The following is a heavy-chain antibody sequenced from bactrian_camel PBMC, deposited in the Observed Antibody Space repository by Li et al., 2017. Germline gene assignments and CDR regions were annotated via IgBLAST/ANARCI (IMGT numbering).Heavy chain of an antibody. V-gene: IGHV3S25*01. CDR1: GFTFSTW. CDR3: ATSGMDWVLGFAH. J-gene: IGHJ4*01. Sequence: QLVESGGGLVQPGGSLSLSCAASGFTFSTWMHWVRQAPGKGLEWVSAINSGGGTTYYVDSVKGRFTISRDNAKNTVYLQMNSLKPEDTALYYCATSGMDWVLGFAHWGQGTQVTVS. D-gene: IGHD1*01. CDR2: INSGGGTT.